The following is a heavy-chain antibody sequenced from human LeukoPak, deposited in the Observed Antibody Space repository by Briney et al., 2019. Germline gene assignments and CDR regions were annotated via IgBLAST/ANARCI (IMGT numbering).Heavy chain of an antibody. D-gene: IGHD3-10*02. CDR3: AELGITMIGGV. J-gene: IGHJ6*04. Sequence: QPGGSLRLSCTASGFTFSSYAMSWVRQAPGKGLEWVSYISSSGSTIYYADSVKGRFTTSRDNAKNSLYLQMNSLRAEDTAVYYCAELGITMIGGVWGKGTTVTISS. CDR1: GFTFSSYA. CDR2: ISSSGSTI. V-gene: IGHV3-48*03.